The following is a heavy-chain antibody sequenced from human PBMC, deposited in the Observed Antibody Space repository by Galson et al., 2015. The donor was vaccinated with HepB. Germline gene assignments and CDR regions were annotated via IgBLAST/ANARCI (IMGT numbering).Heavy chain of an antibody. CDR1: GYTFTNYW. D-gene: IGHD2-2*01. J-gene: IGHJ3*02. Sequence: QSGAEVKKPGQSLKMSCKASGYTFTNYWIGWVRQMPGKGLDWMGIIYPGDPDTRYSPSFQGQVTISADKSISTAYLQWSSLRASDTAMYYCASGTYRSSWAAFDIWGQGTMVTVSS. CDR2: IYPGDPDT. CDR3: ASGTYRSSWAAFDI. V-gene: IGHV5-51*03.